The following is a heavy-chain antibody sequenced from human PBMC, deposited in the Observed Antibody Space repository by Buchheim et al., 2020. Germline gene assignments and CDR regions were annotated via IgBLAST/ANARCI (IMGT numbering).Heavy chain of an antibody. D-gene: IGHD3-22*01. CDR3: AGAKYYYDSSGYFPRDYYYGMDV. V-gene: IGHV1-8*01. Sequence: QVQLVQSGAEVKKPGASVKVSCKASGYTFTSYDINWVRQATGQGLEWMGWMNPNSGNTGYAQKFQGRVTMTRNTSISTAYMELSSLGSEDTAVYYCAGAKYYYDSSGYFPRDYYYGMDVWGQGTT. CDR1: GYTFTSYD. J-gene: IGHJ6*02. CDR2: MNPNSGNT.